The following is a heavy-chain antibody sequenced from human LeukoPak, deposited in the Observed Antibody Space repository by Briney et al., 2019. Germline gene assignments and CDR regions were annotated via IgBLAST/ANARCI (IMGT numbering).Heavy chain of an antibody. J-gene: IGHJ4*02. CDR2: IDRNGDST. CDR1: GFTFDDYG. V-gene: IGHV3-20*04. Sequence: GGSLRLSCAASGFTFDDYGMSWVRQAPGKGLEWVSGIDRNGDSTGYADSVEGRFAISRDNAKNSLYLQMNSLRAEDTAVYYCARDLSYCSSTSCPFDYWGQGTLVTVSS. CDR3: ARDLSYCSSTSCPFDY. D-gene: IGHD2-2*01.